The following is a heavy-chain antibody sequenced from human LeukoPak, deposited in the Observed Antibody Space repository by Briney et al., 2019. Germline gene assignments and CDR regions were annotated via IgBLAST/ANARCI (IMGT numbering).Heavy chain of an antibody. Sequence: PGGSLRLSCAASGFTFSSYAMHWVRQAPGKGLEWVAVISYDGSNKYYADSVKGRFTISRDNSKNSLYLQMDSLRAEDTAVYYCAKDGSTYYDFWSGTQPFDYWGQGTLVTVSS. CDR1: GFTFSSYA. D-gene: IGHD3-3*01. CDR2: ISYDGSNK. J-gene: IGHJ4*02. CDR3: AKDGSTYYDFWSGTQPFDY. V-gene: IGHV3-30*04.